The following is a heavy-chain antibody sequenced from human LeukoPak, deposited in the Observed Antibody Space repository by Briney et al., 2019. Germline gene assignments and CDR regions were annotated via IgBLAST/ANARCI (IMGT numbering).Heavy chain of an antibody. D-gene: IGHD2-15*01. J-gene: IGHJ3*02. Sequence: GGSLRLSCSASGFTFSSYAMHWVRQAPGKGLEYVSAISSNGGSTYYADSVKGRFTISRDNSKNTLYLQMSSLRAEDTAVYYCAKASALAAHAFDIWGQGTMVTVSS. CDR1: GFTFSSYA. CDR3: AKASALAAHAFDI. V-gene: IGHV3-64D*09. CDR2: ISSNGGST.